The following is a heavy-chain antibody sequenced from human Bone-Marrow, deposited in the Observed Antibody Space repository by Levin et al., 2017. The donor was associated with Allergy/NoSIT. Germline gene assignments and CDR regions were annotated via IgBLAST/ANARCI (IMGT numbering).Heavy chain of an antibody. CDR1: GFTFSDYY. CDR2: ISSSSSYT. Sequence: GGSLRLSCAASGFTFSDYYMSWIRQAPGKGLEWVSYISSSSSYTNYADSVKGRFTISRDNAKNSLYLQMNSLRAEDTAVYYCARDRLRWSSGWYVYFQHWGQGTLVTVSS. J-gene: IGHJ1*01. D-gene: IGHD6-19*01. CDR3: ARDRLRWSSGWYVYFQH. V-gene: IGHV3-11*06.